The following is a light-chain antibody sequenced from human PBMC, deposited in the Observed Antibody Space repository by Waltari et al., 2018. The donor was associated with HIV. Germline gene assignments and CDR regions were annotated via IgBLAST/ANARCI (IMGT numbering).Light chain of an antibody. CDR2: DVT. V-gene: IGLV2-14*03. CDR3: STHTTDDALE. CDR1: SSHFGLYNF. Sequence: QSALTQPASVSGSPGQSVTISSTGTSSHFGLYNFVSWYQQYPGNVPKVIIYDVTSRPSGVPHRFSGSRSGNTASQTIAGLQVDDEAVYYGSTHTTDDALEFGGGTKLTVL. J-gene: IGLJ2*01.